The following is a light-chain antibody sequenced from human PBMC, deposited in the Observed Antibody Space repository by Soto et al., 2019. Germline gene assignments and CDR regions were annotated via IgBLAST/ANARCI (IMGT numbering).Light chain of an antibody. Sequence: QSALTQPASVSGSPGQSITISCTGTSSDVGTYNLVSWYQQHPGRAPKLIIYEVDSRTSGISDRFSGSKSGNTASLTISGLQPEDEADYYCSSFTNTNSSEDWVFGGGTMVTVL. CDR3: SSFTNTNSSEDWV. J-gene: IGLJ3*02. CDR1: SSDVGTYNL. CDR2: EVD. V-gene: IGLV2-14*02.